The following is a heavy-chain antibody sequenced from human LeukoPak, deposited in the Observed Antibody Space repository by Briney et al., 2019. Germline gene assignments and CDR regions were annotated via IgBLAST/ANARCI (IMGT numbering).Heavy chain of an antibody. J-gene: IGHJ4*02. CDR2: INHSGST. CDR3: ARHIDSVAGNYFDY. D-gene: IGHD6-19*01. Sequence: SETLSLTCAVYGGSFSGYYWSWIRQPPGKGLEWIGEINHSGSTNYNPSLKSRVTISVDTSKNQFSLKLSSVTAADTAVYYCARHIDSVAGNYFDYWGQRTLVTVSS. V-gene: IGHV4-34*01. CDR1: GGSFSGYY.